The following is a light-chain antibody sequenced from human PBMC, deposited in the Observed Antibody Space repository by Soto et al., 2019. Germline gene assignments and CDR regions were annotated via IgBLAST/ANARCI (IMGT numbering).Light chain of an antibody. CDR3: QHTYSTPTWT. CDR2: AAS. CDR1: QSITAY. J-gene: IGKJ1*01. Sequence: DIQLTQSPSSLSASVGDRVTISCRASQSITAYLTWYQQKPGKAPKLLIYAASSLQSGVPSRFSGSGSGTDFTRTISSLHAEDFATYYCQHTYSTPTWTFGQETNVEIK. V-gene: IGKV1-39*01.